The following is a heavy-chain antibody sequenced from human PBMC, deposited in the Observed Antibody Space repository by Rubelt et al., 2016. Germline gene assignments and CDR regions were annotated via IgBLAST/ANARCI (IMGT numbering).Heavy chain of an antibody. Sequence: VQLVEAGGGLVQPGGSLRLSCAASGFSFSSYAMHWVRQAPGKGLEWVAVISYDGRIKYYADSVKGRFPIPRDNSKNTLYQQMNSRRAEDAAVDYCARRGPSGTYSVDYWGQGTLVTVSS. CDR2: ISYDGRIK. CDR1: GFSFSSYA. CDR3: ARRGPSGTYSVDY. V-gene: IGHV3-30*04. J-gene: IGHJ4*02. D-gene: IGHD1-26*01.